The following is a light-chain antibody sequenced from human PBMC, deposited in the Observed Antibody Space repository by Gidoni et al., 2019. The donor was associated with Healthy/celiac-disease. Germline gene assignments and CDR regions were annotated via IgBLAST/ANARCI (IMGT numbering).Light chain of an antibody. V-gene: IGKV3-15*01. CDR1: QSVNSN. Sequence: EIVMTQSPATLSVSPGERATLSCRASQSVNSNLAWYQQKPGQAPRLLIYGASPRATGIPARFSGSGSGTEFTLTISSLQSEDFAVYYCQQYNNWLTFGGGTKVEIK. J-gene: IGKJ4*01. CDR2: GAS. CDR3: QQYNNWLT.